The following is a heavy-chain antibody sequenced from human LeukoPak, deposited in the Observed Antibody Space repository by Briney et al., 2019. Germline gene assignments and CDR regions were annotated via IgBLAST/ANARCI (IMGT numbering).Heavy chain of an antibody. J-gene: IGHJ5*02. CDR3: AREGIADPNWFDL. D-gene: IGHD2-21*01. CDR2: ISSNSSYI. Sequence: GGSLRLSCAASGFTFRSYSMNWVRQAPGKGLEWVSSISSNSSYIYYADSVRGRFTISRDDAKNSLSLQMNSLRVEDTAVYYCAREGIADPNWFDLWGQGTLVTVSS. V-gene: IGHV3-21*01. CDR1: GFTFRSYS.